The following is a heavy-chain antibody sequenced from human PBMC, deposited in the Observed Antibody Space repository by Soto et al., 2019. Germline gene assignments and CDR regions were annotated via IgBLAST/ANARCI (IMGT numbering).Heavy chain of an antibody. J-gene: IGHJ6*02. CDR1: GFTFSSYG. Sequence: QVQLVESGGGVVQPGRSLRLSCAASGFTFSSYGMHWVRQAPGKGLERVAVISYDGSNKYYAYSVKGRFTISRDNSKNKLYLQMNSLRAEDTSVYDCAKGFLEGLISPQYYDYYGMDVWGQGTTVTVSS. CDR3: AKGFLEGLISPQYYDYYGMDV. D-gene: IGHD3-3*01. V-gene: IGHV3-30*18. CDR2: ISYDGSNK.